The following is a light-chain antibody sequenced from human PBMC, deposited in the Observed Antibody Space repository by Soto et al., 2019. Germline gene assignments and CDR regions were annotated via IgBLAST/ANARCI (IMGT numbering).Light chain of an antibody. Sequence: EIVLTQSPGTLSLSAGERATLSCRASQSVSSSYLAWYQQKPGQAPRLLIYGASSRATGIPDRFSGSGSGTDFTLTINRLEPEDFAVYYCQQYGSSLGTFGQGTRLEIK. V-gene: IGKV3-20*01. CDR3: QQYGSSLGT. J-gene: IGKJ5*01. CDR1: QSVSSSY. CDR2: GAS.